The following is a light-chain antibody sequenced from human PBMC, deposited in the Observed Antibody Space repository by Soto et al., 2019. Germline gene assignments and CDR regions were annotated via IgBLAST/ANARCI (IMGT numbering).Light chain of an antibody. CDR2: DVS. V-gene: IGLV2-14*01. Sequence: QYALTQPASVSGSPGQSIAISCTGTTSDVGGYNYVSWYQQHPGKAPKLMIYDVSNRPSGVSNRFSGSKSGNTASLTISGLQAEDEADYYCSSYTSNTTPVFGGGTKVTVL. CDR1: TSDVGGYNY. J-gene: IGLJ3*02. CDR3: SSYTSNTTPV.